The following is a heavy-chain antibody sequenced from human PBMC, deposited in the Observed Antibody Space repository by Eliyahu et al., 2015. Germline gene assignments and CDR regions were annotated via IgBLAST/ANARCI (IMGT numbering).Heavy chain of an antibody. J-gene: IGHJ6*04. D-gene: IGHD5-12*01. Sequence: QVQLQQWGAGLLKPSETLSLTCAVYGGSFSGYYWSWIRQPPGKGLEWIGEINHSGNTNYNPSLKSRVTISVDTSKNQFSLKLSSVTAADTAVYYCARVRTYTAVDIVATIDYYYYGMDVWGKGTTVTVSS. V-gene: IGHV4-34*01. CDR3: ARVRTYTAVDIVATIDYYYYGMDV. CDR2: INHSGNT. CDR1: GGSFSGYY.